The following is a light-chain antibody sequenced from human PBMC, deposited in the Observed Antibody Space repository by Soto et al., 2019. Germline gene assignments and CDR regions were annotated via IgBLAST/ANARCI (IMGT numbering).Light chain of an antibody. CDR3: LQHETYWT. CDR1: QCISDW. CDR2: KAS. V-gene: IGKV1-5*03. Sequence: DIQMTQSPSTLSASVGARVTITCRACQCISDWLAWYQQKPGKAPKLLIYKASSLQSGVASRLSGGGSGREFALTIRSPQPDDFATQYCLQHETYWTFGQGTNVDI. J-gene: IGKJ1*01.